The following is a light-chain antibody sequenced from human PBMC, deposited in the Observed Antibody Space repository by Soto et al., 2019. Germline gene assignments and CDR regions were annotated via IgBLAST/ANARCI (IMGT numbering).Light chain of an antibody. Sequence: DIVLTQSPDSLAVSLGERATIHCKSSQTIFYTSSNKNYLAWYQQRPGQPPKLLIYWASDRESGVPNLFSGSGSGTDFTLTISGLQAEDVAVYYCQQYYSTPFTFGPGTRLDIK. CDR3: QQYYSTPFT. V-gene: IGKV4-1*01. J-gene: IGKJ3*01. CDR2: WAS. CDR1: QTIFYTSSNKNY.